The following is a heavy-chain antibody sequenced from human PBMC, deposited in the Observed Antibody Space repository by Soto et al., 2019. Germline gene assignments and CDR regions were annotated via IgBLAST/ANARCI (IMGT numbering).Heavy chain of an antibody. Sequence: EVQLVESGGGLVQPGGSLRLSCAASGFTFSSYWMHWVRQAPGKGLVWLSRINTDGSITSHADSVKGRFTISRDNAKNTLYLQMNSLRAEDTAVYYCARDRWNTFDIWGQGTMVTVSS. CDR3: ARDRWNTFDI. CDR2: INTDGSIT. J-gene: IGHJ3*02. CDR1: GFTFSSYW. V-gene: IGHV3-74*01. D-gene: IGHD1-1*01.